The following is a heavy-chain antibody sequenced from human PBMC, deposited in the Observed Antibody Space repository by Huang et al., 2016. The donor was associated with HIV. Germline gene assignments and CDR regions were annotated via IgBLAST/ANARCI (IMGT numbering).Heavy chain of an antibody. Sequence: QVQLVESGGGVVQPGRSLRLSCAASRFTFSNCAMPWVRQGAGKGLEWLAVIAYDGSNKYYAYSGKGRFTISRDNSKNTRYLQMNSLRAEDTAVYYCARDLWLRDLYYYYYMDVWGKGTTVTVSS. CDR2: IAYDGSNK. V-gene: IGHV3-30-3*01. D-gene: IGHD5-12*01. J-gene: IGHJ6*03. CDR3: ARDLWLRDLYYYYYMDV. CDR1: RFTFSNCA.